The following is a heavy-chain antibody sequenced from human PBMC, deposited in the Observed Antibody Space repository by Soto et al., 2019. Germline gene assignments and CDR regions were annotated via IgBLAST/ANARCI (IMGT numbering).Heavy chain of an antibody. J-gene: IGHJ4*02. Sequence: ASVKVSCKASGYTFTSYGISWVRQAPGQGLEWMGWIRAYNGNTNYAQKLQGRVTMTTDTSTSTAYMELRSLRSDDTAVYYCARVNDYGGNSDFDYWGQGTLVTVSS. CDR3: ARVNDYGGNSDFDY. V-gene: IGHV1-18*04. CDR2: IRAYNGNT. CDR1: GYTFTSYG. D-gene: IGHD4-17*01.